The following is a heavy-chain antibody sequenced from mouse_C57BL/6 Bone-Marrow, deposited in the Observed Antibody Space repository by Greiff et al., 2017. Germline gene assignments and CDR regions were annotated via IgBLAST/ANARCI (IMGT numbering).Heavy chain of an antibody. Sequence: EVQRVESGGGLVKPGGSLKLSCAASGFTFSSYTMSWVRQTPEKRLEWVATISGGGGNTYYPDSVKGRFTISRDNAKNTLYLQMSSLRSEDTALYYYARQKRRDAMDYWGQGTSVTVSS. V-gene: IGHV5-9*01. CDR3: ARQKRRDAMDY. CDR2: ISGGGGNT. J-gene: IGHJ4*01. CDR1: GFTFSSYT.